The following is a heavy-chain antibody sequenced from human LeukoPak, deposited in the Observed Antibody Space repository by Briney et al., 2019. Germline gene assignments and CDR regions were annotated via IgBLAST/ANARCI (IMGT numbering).Heavy chain of an antibody. Sequence: GGSLRLSCAASGFTFSSYGMHWVRQAPGKGLEWVAFIRYDGSNKYYADSVKGRFTISRDNAKNSLYLQMNSLKAEDTAVYYCAREGVVVPDYWGQGTLVTVSS. CDR2: IRYDGSNK. J-gene: IGHJ4*02. CDR1: GFTFSSYG. V-gene: IGHV3-30*02. D-gene: IGHD3-22*01. CDR3: AREGVVVPDY.